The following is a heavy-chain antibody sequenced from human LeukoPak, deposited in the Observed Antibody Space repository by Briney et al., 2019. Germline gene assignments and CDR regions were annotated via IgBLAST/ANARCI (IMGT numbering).Heavy chain of an antibody. CDR1: GYTFTGYY. CDR2: INPNSGGT. J-gene: IGHJ6*02. V-gene: IGHV1-2*02. Sequence: GASVKVSCKASGYTFTGYYMHWVRQAPGQGLEWMGWINPNSGGTNYAQKFQGRVTMTRDTSISTAYMELSGLRSDDTAVYYCARVGYSNVYYYYYGMDVWGQGTTVTVSS. CDR3: ARVGYSNVYYYYYGMDV. D-gene: IGHD6-13*01.